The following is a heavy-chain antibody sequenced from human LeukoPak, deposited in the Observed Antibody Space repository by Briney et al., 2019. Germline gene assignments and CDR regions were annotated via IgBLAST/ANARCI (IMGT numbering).Heavy chain of an antibody. V-gene: IGHV3-23*01. D-gene: IGHD2-15*01. CDR3: AKGRGYCTGGSCYSDC. CDR1: GFTFSNYA. CDR2: ISGSDGST. Sequence: GGSLRLSCTASGFTFSNYAMSWVRQAPGKGLEWVSTISGSDGSTYYADSVKGRFTISRDNYKNTLYLQMNSLRVEDTAIYYCAKGRGYCTGGSCYSDCWGQGTLVTVSS. J-gene: IGHJ4*02.